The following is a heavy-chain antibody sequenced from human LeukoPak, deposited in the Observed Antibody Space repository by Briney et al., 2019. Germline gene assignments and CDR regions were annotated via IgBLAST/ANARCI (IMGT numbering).Heavy chain of an antibody. CDR3: TSGGYDWRTSDM. V-gene: IGHV3-7*01. CDR2: IKQDGSEK. CDR1: GLTFSYYW. Sequence: GGSLRLSCATSGLTFSYYWMNWVRQAPGKGLEWVANIKQDGSEKYYVESVKGRFTISRDNTKNSLFLQMNSLRVEHTAMYYCTSGGYDWRTSDMWGQGTMVTVSS. J-gene: IGHJ3*02. D-gene: IGHD1-1*01.